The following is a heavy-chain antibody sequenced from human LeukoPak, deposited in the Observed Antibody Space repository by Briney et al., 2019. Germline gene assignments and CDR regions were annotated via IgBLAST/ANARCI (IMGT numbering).Heavy chain of an antibody. Sequence: LGGSLRLSCAASGFTFSDYYMTWIRQAPGKGLEWVSYIGSSTTYTNYADSVKGRFTISRDNAKNSLYLQMNSLRAEDTAVYYCARVGAFSGSYTDYWGQGTLVTVSS. CDR1: GFTFSDYY. V-gene: IGHV3-11*06. J-gene: IGHJ4*02. CDR2: IGSSTTYT. D-gene: IGHD3-10*01. CDR3: ARVGAFSGSYTDY.